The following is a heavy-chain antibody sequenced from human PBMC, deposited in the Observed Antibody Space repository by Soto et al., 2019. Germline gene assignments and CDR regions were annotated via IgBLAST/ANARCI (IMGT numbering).Heavy chain of an antibody. J-gene: IGHJ4*02. CDR3: ARVGGVAARTFDY. CDR1: GGSISPFY. CDR2: LYYSDNT. Sequence: TVSGGSISPFYWSWVRQPPGKGLEWIGYLYYSDNTNYNPSLKSRVTISVDASKNQVSLRLTSVTAADTAVYYCARVGGVAARTFDYWGQGTVVTVS. D-gene: IGHD3-16*01. V-gene: IGHV4-59*01.